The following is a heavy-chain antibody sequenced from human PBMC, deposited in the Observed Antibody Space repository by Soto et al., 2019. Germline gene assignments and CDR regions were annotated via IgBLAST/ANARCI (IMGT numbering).Heavy chain of an antibody. Sequence: QVQLVQSGVEVEKPGASVKVSCKASGYTFTSYGISWVRQAPGQGLEWMGWISAYNGNTNYAQKFQGRVTMTTDKSTSTAYMELRRLRSDDTAVYYCARDVPTVTTGGPDYWGQGTLVTVTS. CDR1: GYTFTSYG. J-gene: IGHJ4*02. CDR2: ISAYNGNT. D-gene: IGHD4-17*01. CDR3: ARDVPTVTTGGPDY. V-gene: IGHV1-18*01.